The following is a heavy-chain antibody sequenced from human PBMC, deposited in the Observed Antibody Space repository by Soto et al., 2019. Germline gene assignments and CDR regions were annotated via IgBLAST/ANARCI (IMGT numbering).Heavy chain of an antibody. CDR3: VSGENYDFWGGSYYYYYGMDV. V-gene: IGHV3-23*01. Sequence: GGSLRLSCAASGFTFSSYAMSWVSQAPGKGLEWVSAISGSGGSTYYADSVKGRFTISRDNSKNTLYLQMNSLRAEDTAVYYCVSGENYDFWGGSYYYYYGMDVWGQGTTVTVSS. CDR1: GFTFSSYA. D-gene: IGHD3-3*01. CDR2: ISGSGGST. J-gene: IGHJ6*02.